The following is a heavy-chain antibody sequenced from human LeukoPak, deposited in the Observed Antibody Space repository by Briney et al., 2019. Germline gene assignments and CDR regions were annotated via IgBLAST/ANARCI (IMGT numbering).Heavy chain of an antibody. CDR1: GFTFNSYA. D-gene: IGHD3-3*01. Sequence: GGSLRLSCAASGFTFNSYAMSWVRQAPGKGLEWVSAISGSGGSTYYADSVKGRFTISRDNSKNTLYLQMNSLRAEDTAVYYCAKAPTTIFGVVIMVPDYWGQGTLVTVSS. J-gene: IGHJ4*02. V-gene: IGHV3-23*01. CDR2: ISGSGGST. CDR3: AKAPTTIFGVVIMVPDY.